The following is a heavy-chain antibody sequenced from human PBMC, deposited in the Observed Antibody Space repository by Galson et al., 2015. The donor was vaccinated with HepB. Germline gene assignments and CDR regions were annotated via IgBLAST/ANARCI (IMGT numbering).Heavy chain of an antibody. Sequence: SLRLSCAASGFTFSSYAMNWVRQAPGKGLEWVSVISPGSSHTYYADSVKGRFTVSRDDSKNTLYLQMNSLRAEDTALFYCAKALPSEWFTTDDWGRGTLVTVSS. CDR2: ISPGSSHT. D-gene: IGHD3-3*01. CDR1: GFTFSSYA. CDR3: AKALPSEWFTTDD. J-gene: IGHJ4*02. V-gene: IGHV3-23*01.